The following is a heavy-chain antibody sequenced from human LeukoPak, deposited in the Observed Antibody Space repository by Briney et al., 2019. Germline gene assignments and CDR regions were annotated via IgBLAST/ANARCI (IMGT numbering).Heavy chain of an antibody. J-gene: IGHJ4*02. CDR1: GFTFGRHA. V-gene: IGHV3-23*01. CDR2: IRFSGEST. Sequence: PGGSLRLSCAASGFTFGRHAMNWVRQAPGKGLEWVSAIRFSGESTYYADSVKGRFTISRDNSKNTLYPQMDSLRAEDTAVYSCAKDVGTSGNYSPSDYWGQGTLVTVSS. D-gene: IGHD3-10*01. CDR3: AKDVGTSGNYSPSDY.